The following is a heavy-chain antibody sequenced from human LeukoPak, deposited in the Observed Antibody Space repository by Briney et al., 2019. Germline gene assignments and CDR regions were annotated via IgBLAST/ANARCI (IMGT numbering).Heavy chain of an antibody. J-gene: IGHJ4*02. CDR2: IYSGGST. CDR3: ARDREARRADY. V-gene: IGHV3-66*01. CDR1: GFTVSSNY. D-gene: IGHD5-24*01. Sequence: PGGSLRLSCAASGFTVSSNYMSWVRQAPGKGLEWVSVIYSGGSTYYADSVKGRFTISRDNSKNTLYLQMNSLRAEDTAVYYCARDREARRADYWGQGTLVTVSS.